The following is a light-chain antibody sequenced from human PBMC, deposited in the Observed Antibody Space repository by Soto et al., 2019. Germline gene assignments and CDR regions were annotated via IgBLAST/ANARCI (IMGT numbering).Light chain of an antibody. J-gene: IGKJ4*01. V-gene: IGKV3-20*01. CDR1: QSVSSSY. Sequence: EIVLTQSPGTLSLSPGERATLSCRASQSVSSSYLAWYQQKPGQAPRLLIFGASSMATGIPDRFSGGGSGTDFTLTISRLEPEDFAMYYCQQYGRSPLTFGGGTKVEIK. CDR3: QQYGRSPLT. CDR2: GAS.